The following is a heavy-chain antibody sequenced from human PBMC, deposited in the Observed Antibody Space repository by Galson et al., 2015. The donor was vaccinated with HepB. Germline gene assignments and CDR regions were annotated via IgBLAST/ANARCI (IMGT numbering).Heavy chain of an antibody. CDR2: MNPNSGNT. CDR3: ARGDRAFLGSGT. Sequence: SVKVSCKASGYTFTSYDINWVRQATGQGLEWMGWMNPNSGNTGYAQKFQGRVTMTRNTSISTAYMELSSLRSEDTAVYYCARGDRAFLGSGTWGQGTMVTVSS. D-gene: IGHD6-19*01. J-gene: IGHJ3*01. CDR1: GYTFTSYD. V-gene: IGHV1-8*01.